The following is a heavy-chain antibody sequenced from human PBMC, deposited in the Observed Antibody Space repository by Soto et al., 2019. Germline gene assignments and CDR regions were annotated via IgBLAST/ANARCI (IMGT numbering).Heavy chain of an antibody. D-gene: IGHD3-10*01. Sequence: PGGSLRLSCAASGFPFSAYGMHWVRQAPGKGVECVASIWLDGTTTYADSVKGRFTISRDNAKSTLYLQMNSLTVEDGAVYYCADSWLPTSYWGPGTLVTVSS. J-gene: IGHJ4*02. V-gene: IGHV3-33*03. CDR1: GFPFSAYG. CDR2: IWLDGTT. CDR3: ADSWLPTSY.